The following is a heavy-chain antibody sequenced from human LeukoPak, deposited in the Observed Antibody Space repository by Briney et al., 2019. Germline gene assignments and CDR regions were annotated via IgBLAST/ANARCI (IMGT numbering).Heavy chain of an antibody. CDR1: GFTFSSYW. CDR2: IKQDGSEK. D-gene: IGHD3-3*01. J-gene: IGHJ4*02. CDR3: ASSITIFGVVEGYFDY. V-gene: IGHV3-7*01. Sequence: PGGSLRLSCAASGFTFSSYWMSWVRQAPGKGLEWVANIKQDGSEKYYVDSGKGRFTISRDNAKNSLYLQMNSLRAEDTAVYYCASSITIFGVVEGYFDYWGQGTLVTVSS.